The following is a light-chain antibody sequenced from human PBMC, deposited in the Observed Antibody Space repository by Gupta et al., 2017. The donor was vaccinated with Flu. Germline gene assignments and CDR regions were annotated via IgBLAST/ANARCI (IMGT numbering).Light chain of an antibody. V-gene: IGKV3-20*01. Sequence: ENVLTQSPGILSLSPGERATLSCRASQSIDNSYLAWYQQKPGQAPRFLMYGASTRAAGVPDRFSGSGSGTEFTLTISGLESEDFAIYYCQHECRSLWTFGQGTKVEIK. J-gene: IGKJ1*01. CDR3: QHECRSLWT. CDR2: GAS. CDR1: QSIDNSY.